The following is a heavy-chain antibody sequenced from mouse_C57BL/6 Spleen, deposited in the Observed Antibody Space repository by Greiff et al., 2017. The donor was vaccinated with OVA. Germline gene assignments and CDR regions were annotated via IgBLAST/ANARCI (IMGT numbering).Heavy chain of an antibody. D-gene: IGHD3-2*02. CDR2: IYPGDGDT. CDR1: GYAFSSSW. V-gene: IGHV1-82*01. J-gene: IGHJ3*01. Sequence: VQLQQSGPELVKPGASVKISCKASGYAFSSSWMNWVKQRPGKGLEWIGRIYPGDGDTNYNGKFKGKATLTADKSSSTAYMQLSSLTSEDSAVYFCARSGGTAQATWFAYWGQGTLVTVSA. CDR3: ARSGGTAQATWFAY.